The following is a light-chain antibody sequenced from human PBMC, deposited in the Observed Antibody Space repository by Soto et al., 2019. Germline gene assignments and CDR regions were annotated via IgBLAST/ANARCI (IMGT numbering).Light chain of an antibody. V-gene: IGKV1-39*01. CDR2: AAS. CDR1: QSITSY. J-gene: IGKJ2*01. Sequence: DIQMTQSPSSLSASVGDRVTITCRASQSITSYLNWYQQKPGKAPNLLIDAASSLQSGVPSRFSGSGSGADFPLTISSLQPEDFATYYCQQSYTTPYTFGQGTRLAI. CDR3: QQSYTTPYT.